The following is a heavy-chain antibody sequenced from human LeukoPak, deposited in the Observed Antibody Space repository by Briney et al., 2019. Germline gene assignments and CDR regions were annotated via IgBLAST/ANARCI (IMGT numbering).Heavy chain of an antibody. D-gene: IGHD6-13*01. CDR2: IFYSGST. V-gene: IGHV4-61*01. CDR3: AGGYSSSWYRDY. Sequence: SQTLSLTCTVSGGSISSGSYYWSWIRQPPGKGLEWIGYIFYSGSTNYNPSLKSRVTISVDTSKNQFSLKLSSVTAADTAVYYCAGGYSSSWYRDYWGQGTLVTVSS. CDR1: GGSISSGSYY. J-gene: IGHJ4*02.